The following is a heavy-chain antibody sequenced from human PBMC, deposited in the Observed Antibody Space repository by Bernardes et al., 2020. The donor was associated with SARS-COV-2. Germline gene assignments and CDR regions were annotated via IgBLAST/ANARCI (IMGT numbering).Heavy chain of an antibody. J-gene: IGHJ4*02. D-gene: IGHD6-19*01. Sequence: SETLSLTCTVSGASISTSGDYWGWIRQTPGKGLEWIGSISYSESTYYNPSLKSRLTMSVDTSKNQFSLKLRFVTATDTAVYYRVRAAYSSAWTYFNYWRQGTLVTVSS. V-gene: IGHV4-39*01. CDR1: GASISTSGDY. CDR2: ISYSEST. CDR3: VRAAYSSAWTYFNY.